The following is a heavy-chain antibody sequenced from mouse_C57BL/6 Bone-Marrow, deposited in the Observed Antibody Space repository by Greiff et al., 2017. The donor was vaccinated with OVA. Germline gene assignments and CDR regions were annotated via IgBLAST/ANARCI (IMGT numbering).Heavy chain of an antibody. CDR1: GYTFTDYY. Sequence: QVQLQQSGAELVKPGASVKISCKASGYTFTDYYINWVKQRPGQGLEWIGKIGPGSGSTYYNEKFKGKATLTADKSSRTAYMQLSSLTSEDSAVYVCARSYYYGSSYWFDYWGQGTTLTVSS. CDR2: IGPGSGST. CDR3: ARSYYYGSSYWFDY. V-gene: IGHV1-77*01. J-gene: IGHJ2*01. D-gene: IGHD1-1*01.